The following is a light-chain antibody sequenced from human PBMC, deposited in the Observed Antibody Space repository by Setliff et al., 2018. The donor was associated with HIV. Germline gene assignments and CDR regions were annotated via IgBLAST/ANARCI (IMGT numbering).Light chain of an antibody. Sequence: QSVLTQPASVSGSPRQSITISCTGTSSDIGAYNYVSWYQQHPGKAPKLVIYDVAQRPSGGSSRFSGSKSDDTASLTISGLQTEDEADYYCNSYTSSDTYVFGTGTKVTVL. J-gene: IGLJ1*01. CDR1: SSDIGAYNY. CDR3: NSYTSSDTYV. V-gene: IGLV2-14*03. CDR2: DVA.